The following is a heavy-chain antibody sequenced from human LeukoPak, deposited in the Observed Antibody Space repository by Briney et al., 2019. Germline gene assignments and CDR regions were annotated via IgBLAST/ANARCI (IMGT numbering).Heavy chain of an antibody. CDR3: ARGRWLQFPRIKYFDY. J-gene: IGHJ4*02. V-gene: IGHV1-18*01. Sequence: ASVKVSCKASGYTFTSFGISWVRQAPGQGLEWMGWISAYNGNTYYAQRVQGRVTMTTDTSTSTAYMELRSLRSDDTAVYYCARGRWLQFPRIKYFDYWGQGTLVTVSS. D-gene: IGHD5-24*01. CDR2: ISAYNGNT. CDR1: GYTFTSFG.